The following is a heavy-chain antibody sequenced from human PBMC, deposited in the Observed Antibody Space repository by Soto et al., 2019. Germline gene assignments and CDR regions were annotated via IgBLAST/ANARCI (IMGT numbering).Heavy chain of an antibody. Sequence: GGSLRLSCAASGFTFSSYSMNWVRQAPGKGLEWVSSISSSSSYIYYADSVKGRFTISRDNAKNSLYLQMNSLRAEDTAVYYCARGNSNYNYYYYGMDVWGKGTTVTVSS. CDR3: ARGNSNYNYYYYGMDV. CDR1: GFTFSSYS. J-gene: IGHJ6*04. CDR2: ISSSSSYI. V-gene: IGHV3-21*01. D-gene: IGHD4-4*01.